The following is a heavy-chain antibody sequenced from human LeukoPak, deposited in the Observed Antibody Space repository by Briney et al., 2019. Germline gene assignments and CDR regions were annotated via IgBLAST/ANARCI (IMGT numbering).Heavy chain of an antibody. CDR1: GGSISSSKYY. J-gene: IGHJ3*02. CDR2: IFNSGST. V-gene: IGHV4-39*02. D-gene: IGHD6-25*01. CDR3: VRDSSATLAFDI. Sequence: RPSETLSLTCTVSGGSISSSKYYWGWIRQPPGKGLEWIGTIFNSGSTHYNPSLRSRAAMSVDTSKNDFSLRLSSVTAADTGIYYCVRDSSATLAFDIWGQGTMVTVSS.